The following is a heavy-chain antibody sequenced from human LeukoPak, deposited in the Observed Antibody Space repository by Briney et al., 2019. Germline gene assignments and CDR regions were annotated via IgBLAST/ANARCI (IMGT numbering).Heavy chain of an antibody. CDR2: IRSKAYGGTT. J-gene: IGHJ4*02. CDR3: TRGSTRARIAAAGTVR. CDR1: GFTFGGYA. Sequence: GRSLRLSCTASGFTFGGYAMSWVRQAPGKGLEWVGFIRSKAYGGTTEYAASVKGRFTISRDDSKSIAYLQMNSLKTEHTVMYYCTRGSTRARIAAAGTVRGGQGSLVTVSA. D-gene: IGHD6-13*01. V-gene: IGHV3-49*04.